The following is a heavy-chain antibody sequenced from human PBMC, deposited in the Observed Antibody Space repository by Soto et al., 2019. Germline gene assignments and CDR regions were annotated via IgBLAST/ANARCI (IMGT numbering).Heavy chain of an antibody. Sequence: EVQLVESGGDLVQPGGSLRVSCAVSGFTFSHYWMTWVRQAPGKGLEWVANIKEDGSQKNYVDSVKGRLTVSRDNAKNPLYLQMNSLRAEDTAVYYCARTGSEVDYWGQGTLVIVSS. J-gene: IGHJ4*02. CDR2: IKEDGSQK. D-gene: IGHD2-15*01. CDR3: ARTGSEVDY. V-gene: IGHV3-7*01. CDR1: GFTFSHYW.